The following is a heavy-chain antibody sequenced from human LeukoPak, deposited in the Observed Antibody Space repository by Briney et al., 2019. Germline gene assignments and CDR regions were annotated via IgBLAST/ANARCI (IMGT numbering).Heavy chain of an antibody. CDR3: ARGIAVADTGFFDY. CDR2: IWYDGSNK. J-gene: IGHJ4*02. V-gene: IGHV3-33*01. Sequence: PGGSLRLSCAASGFTFSSYGMHWVRQAPGKGLEWVAVIWYDGSNKYHADSVKGRFTISRDNSKNTLYLQMNGLRAEDTAVYYCARGIAVADTGFFDYWGQGTLVTVSS. CDR1: GFTFSSYG. D-gene: IGHD6-19*01.